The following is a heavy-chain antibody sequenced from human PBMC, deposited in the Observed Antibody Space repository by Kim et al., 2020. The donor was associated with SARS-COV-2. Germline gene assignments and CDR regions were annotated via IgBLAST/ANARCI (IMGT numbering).Heavy chain of an antibody. CDR1: GGSISSGSYY. CDR3: ARGWIAAARTNWFDP. CDR2: IYTSGST. Sequence: SETLSLTCTVSGGSISSGSYYWSWIRQPAGKGLEWIGRIYTSGSTNYNPSLKSRVTISVDTSKNQFSLKLSSVTAADTAVYYCARGWIAAARTNWFDPWGQGTLVTVSS. V-gene: IGHV4-61*02. J-gene: IGHJ5*02. D-gene: IGHD6-13*01.